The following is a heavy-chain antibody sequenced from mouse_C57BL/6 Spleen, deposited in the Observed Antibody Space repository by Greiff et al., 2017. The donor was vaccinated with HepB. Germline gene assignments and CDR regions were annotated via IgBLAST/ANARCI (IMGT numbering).Heavy chain of an antibody. V-gene: IGHV1-15*01. D-gene: IGHD1-1*01. J-gene: IGHJ4*01. CDR1: GYTFTDYE. CDR2: IDPETGGT. CDR3: TRGYYGIFYYAMDY. Sequence: VQLQESGAELVRPGASVTLSCKASGYTFTDYEMHWVKQTPVHGLEWIGAIDPETGGTAYNQKFKGKAILTADKSSSTAYMELRSLTSEDSAVYYCTRGYYGIFYYAMDYWGQGTSVTVSS.